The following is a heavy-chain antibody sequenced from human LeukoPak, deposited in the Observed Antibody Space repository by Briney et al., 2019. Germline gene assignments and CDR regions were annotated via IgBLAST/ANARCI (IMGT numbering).Heavy chain of an antibody. D-gene: IGHD2-21*02. J-gene: IGHJ6*03. CDR2: MNPNSGNT. CDR3: ARGGDCGGDCYFSPLYYYYMDV. CDR1: GYTFTSYD. V-gene: IGHV1-8*02. Sequence: WASVKVSCKASGYTFTSYDINWVRQATGQGLEWMGWMNPNSGNTGYAQKFQGRVTLTRNTSISTAYMELSSLRSEDTAVYYCARGGDCGGDCYFSPLYYYYMDVWGKGTTVTISS.